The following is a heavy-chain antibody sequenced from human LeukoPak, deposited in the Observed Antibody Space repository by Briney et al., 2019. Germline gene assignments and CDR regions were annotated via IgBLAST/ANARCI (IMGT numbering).Heavy chain of an antibody. D-gene: IGHD2-2*02. CDR3: ASAYCTTTYCYIDY. J-gene: IGHJ4*02. CDR1: GGSISSGGYY. Sequence: KASETLSLTCTVPGGSISSGGYYWNWIRQHPGKGLEWIGYICYSGSTCYNPSLQSRVTISVDTSKNQFSLKLRSVTAADTAVYYCASAYCTTTYCYIDYWGQGTLVTVSS. V-gene: IGHV4-31*03. CDR2: ICYSGST.